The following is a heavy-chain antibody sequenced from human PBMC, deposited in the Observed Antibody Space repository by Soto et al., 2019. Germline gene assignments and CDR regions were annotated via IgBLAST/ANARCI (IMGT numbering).Heavy chain of an antibody. CDR1: GFTFSSYW. V-gene: IGHV3-7*03. CDR2: IKQDGSQK. D-gene: IGHD1-26*01. J-gene: IGHJ4*02. CDR3: ARGTTSGATYFDY. Sequence: EVQLVESGGGLVQPGGSLRLSGTTSGFTFSSYWMNWVRQAPGKGLEWVGRIKQDGSQKNYVDSVKGRFTISRDNAEMSLYLLMNSLRDEDTALYYCARGTTSGATYFDYWGQGALVTVSS.